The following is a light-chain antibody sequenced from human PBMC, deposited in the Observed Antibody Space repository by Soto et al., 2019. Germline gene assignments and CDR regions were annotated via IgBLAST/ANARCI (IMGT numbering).Light chain of an antibody. Sequence: DIEMTQSPGTLSLSAGERATISCRASQSISSSLAWYQQKPGQAPRLLIYDASNRSTGVPTRFSGSGSGTDFTLTISSLVPEDFAVYYCQQRNKWPPVTFGGGTKVDI. CDR1: QSISSS. CDR2: DAS. V-gene: IGKV3-11*01. CDR3: QQRNKWPPVT. J-gene: IGKJ4*01.